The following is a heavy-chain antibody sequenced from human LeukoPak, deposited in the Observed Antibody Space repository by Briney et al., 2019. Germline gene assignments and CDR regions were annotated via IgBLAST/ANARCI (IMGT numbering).Heavy chain of an antibody. CDR2: THYSGTG. V-gene: IGHV4-59*07. J-gene: IGHJ4*02. CDR3: ARVRFYDTTGYSTSYYLDY. Sequence: SDTESLTCAVSGGPIIASYWSWIRQPPGKGLEWIGYTHYSGTGNYNPSLKSRVTISIDTSKNRFSLRLTSVTAADTAVYYCARVRFYDTTGYSTSYYLDYWGQGALVPV. D-gene: IGHD3-22*01. CDR1: GGPIIASY.